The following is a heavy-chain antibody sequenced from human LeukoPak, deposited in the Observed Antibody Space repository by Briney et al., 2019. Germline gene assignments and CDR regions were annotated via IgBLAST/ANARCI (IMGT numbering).Heavy chain of an antibody. Sequence: SGGSLRLSCAASGFTFSSYAMSWVRQAPGKGLEWVSAISGSGGSTYYADSVKGRFTISRDNSKNTLYLQVNSLRAEDTAVYYCAKVAYCGGDCYYDYWGQGTLVTVSS. CDR3: AKVAYCGGDCYYDY. CDR1: GFTFSSYA. V-gene: IGHV3-23*01. J-gene: IGHJ4*02. D-gene: IGHD2-21*02. CDR2: ISGSGGST.